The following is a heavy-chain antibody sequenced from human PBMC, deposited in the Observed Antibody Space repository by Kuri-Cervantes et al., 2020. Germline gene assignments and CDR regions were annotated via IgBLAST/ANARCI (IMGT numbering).Heavy chain of an antibody. J-gene: IGHJ2*01. CDR2: IWYDGSNK. D-gene: IGHD3-22*01. CDR1: GFTFSSYG. V-gene: IGHV3-33*01. CDR3: ARRNYYDSSGYYYRTHRYFDL. Sequence: GGSLRLSCAASGFTFSSYGMHWVRQAPGKGLEWVAVIWYDGSNKYYADSVKGRFTISRDNSKNTLYLQMNSLRDEDTAVYYCARRNYYDSSGYYYRTHRYFDLWGRGTLVTVSS.